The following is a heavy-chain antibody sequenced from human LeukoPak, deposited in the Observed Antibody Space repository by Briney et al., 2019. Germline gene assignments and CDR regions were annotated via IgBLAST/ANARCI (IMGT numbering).Heavy chain of an antibody. J-gene: IGHJ4*02. CDR1: GFTVSSNY. CDR3: AIDGLYSSSWLGDY. D-gene: IGHD6-13*01. V-gene: IGHV3-66*01. Sequence: TGGSLRLSCAASGFTVSSNYMSWVRQAPGKGLEWVSVIYSGGSTYYADSVKGRFTISRDNSKNTLYLQMNNLRAEDTAVYYCAIDGLYSSSWLGDYWGQGTLVTVSS. CDR2: IYSGGST.